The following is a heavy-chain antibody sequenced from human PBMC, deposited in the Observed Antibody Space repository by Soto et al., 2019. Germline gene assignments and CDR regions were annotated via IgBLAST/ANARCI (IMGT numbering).Heavy chain of an antibody. Sequence: VQLLESGGGLVQPGGSLRLSCAASGFTFSSYAMSWVRQAPGKGLEWVSAISGSGGSTYYADSVKGRFTISRANSKNTLYLQMNSLRAEDTAVYYCAKDLGYCSSTSCSDAFDIWGQGTMVTVSS. D-gene: IGHD2-2*01. V-gene: IGHV3-23*01. CDR1: GFTFSSYA. CDR2: ISGSGGST. J-gene: IGHJ3*02. CDR3: AKDLGYCSSTSCSDAFDI.